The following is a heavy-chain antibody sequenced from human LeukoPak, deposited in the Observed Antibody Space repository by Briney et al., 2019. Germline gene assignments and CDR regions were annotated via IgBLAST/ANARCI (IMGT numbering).Heavy chain of an antibody. J-gene: IGHJ4*02. CDR2: IYYRGGT. V-gene: IGHV4-59*08. D-gene: IGHD4-17*01. Sequence: SETLSLTCTVPGGSISGYYWSWIRQPPGKGLEWIGYIYYRGGTNYAPSLKSRVTMSVDTAKNQFSLNLSSVTAADTAVYFCARHEDYGDWEHWGQGALVTVSS. CDR1: GGSISGYY. CDR3: ARHEDYGDWEH.